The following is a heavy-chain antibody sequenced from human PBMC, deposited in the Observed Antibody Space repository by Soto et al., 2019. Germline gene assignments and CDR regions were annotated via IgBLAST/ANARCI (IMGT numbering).Heavy chain of an antibody. CDR1: GGSISSGDYY. D-gene: IGHD4-17*01. CDR3: ARTYGDYDVLKRKVPGAFDY. CDR2: IYYSGST. Sequence: SETLSLTCTVSGGSISSGDYYWSWIRQPPGKGLEWIGYIYYSGSTNYNPSLKSRVTISVDTSKDQFSLKLSSVTAADTAVYYCARTYGDYDVLKRKVPGAFDYWGQGTLVTVSS. V-gene: IGHV4-61*08. J-gene: IGHJ4*02.